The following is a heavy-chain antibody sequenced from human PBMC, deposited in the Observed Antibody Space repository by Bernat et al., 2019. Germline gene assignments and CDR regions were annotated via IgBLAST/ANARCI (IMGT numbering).Heavy chain of an antibody. J-gene: IGHJ4*02. CDR3: ARGSTVDTFDY. V-gene: IGHV4-59*01. Sequence: QLQLQESGPGLVKPSETLSLTCTVSGGSISSYFWSWIRQPPGKGLEWIGYMYYSGSTNYNPSLKSRVTISVDTSKNQLSLKLGSVTAADTAVYYCARGSTVDTFDYWGQGTLVTVSS. CDR2: MYYSGST. CDR1: GGSISSYF. D-gene: IGHD5-18*01.